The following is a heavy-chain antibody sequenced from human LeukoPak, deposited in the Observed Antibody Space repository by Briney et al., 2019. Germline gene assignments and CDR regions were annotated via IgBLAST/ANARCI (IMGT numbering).Heavy chain of an antibody. D-gene: IGHD1-26*01. V-gene: IGHV5-51*01. CDR1: GYSFSNYW. Sequence: EESLKISCKGSGYSFSNYWIGWVRQMPGKGLEWMGIIYPGDSDTRYSPSFQGQVTISADKSISTAYLQWSSLKASDTAMYYCTRVVLSGSYPLCDYWGQGTLVTVSP. CDR2: IYPGDSDT. J-gene: IGHJ4*02. CDR3: TRVVLSGSYPLCDY.